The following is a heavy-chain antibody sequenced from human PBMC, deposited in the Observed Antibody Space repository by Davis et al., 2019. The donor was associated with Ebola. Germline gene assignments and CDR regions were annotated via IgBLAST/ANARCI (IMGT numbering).Heavy chain of an antibody. J-gene: IGHJ4*02. CDR1: GGSFSGYY. Sequence: PSETLSLTCAVYGGSFSGYYWSWIRQPPGKGLEWIGEINHSGSTNYNPSLKSRVTISVDTSKNQFSLKLSSVTAADTAVYYCARATFLDPSGYDFFPDYWGQGTLVTVSS. D-gene: IGHD5-12*01. CDR2: INHSGST. V-gene: IGHV4-34*01. CDR3: ARATFLDPSGYDFFPDY.